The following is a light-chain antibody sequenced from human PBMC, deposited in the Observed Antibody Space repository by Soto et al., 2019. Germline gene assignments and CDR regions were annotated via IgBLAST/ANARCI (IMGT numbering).Light chain of an antibody. J-gene: IGKJ1*01. V-gene: IGKV3-15*01. CDR1: QSVSSN. CDR3: QQYDNWPRT. CDR2: DAS. Sequence: EILMMQSPATLSVSPGERATLSCRASQSVSSNLAWFQQKPGQAPRLLIYDASTRATGIPARFSGSGSGTEFTLTISSLQSEDFATYYCQQYDNWPRTSGQGTKV.